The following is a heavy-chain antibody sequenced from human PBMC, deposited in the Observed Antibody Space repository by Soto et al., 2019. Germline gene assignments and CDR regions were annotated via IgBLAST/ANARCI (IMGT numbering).Heavy chain of an antibody. D-gene: IGHD2-15*01. V-gene: IGHV4-31*03. J-gene: IGHJ5*02. CDR3: ARDGCSGGSCYGWFDP. CDR2: IYYRGST. CDR1: GGSISSGGYY. Sequence: PSETLSLTCTVSGGSISSGGYYWSWIRQHPGKGLEWIGYIYYRGSTYYNPSLKSRVTISVDTSKNQFSLKLSSVTAADTAVYYCARDGCSGGSCYGWFDPWGQGTLVTVSS.